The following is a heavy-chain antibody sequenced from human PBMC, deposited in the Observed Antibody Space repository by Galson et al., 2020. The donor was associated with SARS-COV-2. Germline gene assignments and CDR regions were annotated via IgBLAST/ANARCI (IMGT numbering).Heavy chain of an antibody. CDR3: VRVTRRYGTWSPVPLEYGFDY. V-gene: IGHV2-26*01. Sequence: SGPTLVKPTETHTLTCSVSGFSLSDKKMGVAWIRQPPGKALEWLASIFSNDEKYPSKPVRVGLGISMDTSASQVVLTLSNMDPADTATYYCVRVTRRYGTWSPVPLEYGFDYWGLGILVTVSS. J-gene: IGHJ4*02. D-gene: IGHD3-9*01. CDR2: IFSNDEK. CDR1: GFSLSDKKMG.